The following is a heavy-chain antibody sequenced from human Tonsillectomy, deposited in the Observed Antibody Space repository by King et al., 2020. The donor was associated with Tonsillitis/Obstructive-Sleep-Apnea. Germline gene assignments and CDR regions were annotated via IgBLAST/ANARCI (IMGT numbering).Heavy chain of an antibody. CDR1: GGNFNTYA. J-gene: IGHJ4*03. Sequence: LVQSGAEVKKPGSSVKVSCMASGGNFNTYAFNWVRQAPGQGLEWMGGFIPLFRVANYAQKFEGRVTVTADESTSTAYMKLSSLISDDTAVYYCAGALDPKEFSPFHMWGQGTLVTVSS. CDR3: AGALDPKEFSPFHM. V-gene: IGHV1-69*01. D-gene: IGHD1-1*01. CDR2: FIPLFRVA.